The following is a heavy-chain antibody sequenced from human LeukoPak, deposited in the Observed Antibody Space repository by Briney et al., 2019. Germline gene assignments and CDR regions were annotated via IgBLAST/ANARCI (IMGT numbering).Heavy chain of an antibody. D-gene: IGHD1-20*01. CDR3: ARGITGSNNWFDP. CDR2: IYTGGTT. Sequence: GSLRLSCAASGFTVSSTYMSWLRQAPGEGLEWVSLIYTGGTTYYADSVKGRFTISRDNSENTLYLQMNSLRAEDTAVYYCARGITGSNNWFDPWGQGTLVTVSS. J-gene: IGHJ5*02. CDR1: GFTVSSTY. V-gene: IGHV3-53*01.